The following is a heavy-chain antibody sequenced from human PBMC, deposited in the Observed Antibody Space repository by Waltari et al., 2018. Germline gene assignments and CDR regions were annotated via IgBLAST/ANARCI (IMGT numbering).Heavy chain of an antibody. CDR2: IKQVGIQT. J-gene: IGHJ4*02. CDR3: ARDRGWNTLDY. D-gene: IGHD6-19*01. CDR1: GFTFRNYW. Sequence: EVQLVESGGGLVQPGGSLRLSCAASGFTFRNYWIAWVRQAPGRGLEWVANIKQVGIQTYYVDSVKGRVTSSRDNARNSLYLQMDSLRDEDTALYYCARDRGWNTLDYWGQGTLVTVSS. V-gene: IGHV3-7*04.